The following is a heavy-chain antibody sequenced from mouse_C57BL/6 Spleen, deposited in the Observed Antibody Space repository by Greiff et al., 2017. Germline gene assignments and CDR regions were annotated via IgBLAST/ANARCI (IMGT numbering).Heavy chain of an antibody. CDR3: ERSHPYYYAMDY. CDR1: GYTFTSYT. CDR2: INPSSGYT. V-gene: IGHV1-4*01. J-gene: IGHJ4*01. Sequence: QVQLQQSGAELARPGASVKMSCKASGYTFTSYTMHWVKQRPGQGLEWIGYINPSSGYTKYNQKFKDKATLTADKSSSTAYMQLSSLTSEDSAVYYCERSHPYYYAMDYWGQGTSVTVSS.